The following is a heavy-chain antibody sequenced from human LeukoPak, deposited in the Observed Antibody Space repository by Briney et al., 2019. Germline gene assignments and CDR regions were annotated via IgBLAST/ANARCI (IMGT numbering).Heavy chain of an antibody. Sequence: SETLSLTCAVYGGSFSGYYWSWIRQPPGKGLEWIGEINHSGSTNYNPSLKSRVTISVDTSKNQFPLKLSSVTAADTAVYYCARRNGREGYCSGGSCYSRRQWFDPWGQGTPVTVSS. CDR1: GGSFSGYY. CDR2: INHSGST. V-gene: IGHV4-34*01. J-gene: IGHJ5*02. D-gene: IGHD2-15*01. CDR3: ARRNGREGYCSGGSCYSRRQWFDP.